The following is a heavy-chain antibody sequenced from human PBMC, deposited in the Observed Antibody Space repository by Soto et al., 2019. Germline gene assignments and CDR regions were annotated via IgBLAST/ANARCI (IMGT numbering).Heavy chain of an antibody. V-gene: IGHV4-39*01. CDR1: GVSISSSSYY. Sequence: QLQLQESGPGLVKPSETLSLTCTVSGVSISSSSYYWGWIRQPPGKGLEWSGSIDYSGSTYYNPSLKSRVTRSVGTSKNQCSQKLSSVTASDTAVYYCERLRGLAAAEETWFDPWGQVTLVTVSS. D-gene: IGHD6-13*01. CDR3: ERLRGLAAAEETWFDP. J-gene: IGHJ5*02. CDR2: IDYSGST.